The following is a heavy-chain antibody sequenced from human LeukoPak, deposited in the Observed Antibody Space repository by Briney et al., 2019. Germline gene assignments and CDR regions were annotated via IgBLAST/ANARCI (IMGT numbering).Heavy chain of an antibody. CDR1: GFTFSSYA. V-gene: IGHV3-23*01. CDR2: ISGSGGST. Sequence: PGGSLRLSCAASGFTFSSYAMSWVRQAPGKGLEWVSAISGSGGSTYYADSVKGRFTISRDNSKNTLFLQMNSLRAEDAAVYYCAKEPTFAVRGVNDAFDVWGQGTMVIVSS. D-gene: IGHD3-10*01. J-gene: IGHJ3*01. CDR3: AKEPTFAVRGVNDAFDV.